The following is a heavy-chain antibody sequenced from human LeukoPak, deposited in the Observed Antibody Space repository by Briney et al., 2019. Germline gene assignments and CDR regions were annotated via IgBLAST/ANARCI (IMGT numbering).Heavy chain of an antibody. CDR2: IRYDGSNT. CDR1: GFTFSDHG. CDR3: AKAKYQLPHDY. V-gene: IGHV3-30*02. J-gene: IGHJ4*02. Sequence: GGSLRLSCAASGFTFSDHGFHWVRQAPGKGLEWVAFIRYDGSNTYYTDSVKGRFTISRDNSKNTLYLQMSSLRTEDTAVYYCAKAKYQLPHDYWGQGTLVTVSS. D-gene: IGHD2-2*01.